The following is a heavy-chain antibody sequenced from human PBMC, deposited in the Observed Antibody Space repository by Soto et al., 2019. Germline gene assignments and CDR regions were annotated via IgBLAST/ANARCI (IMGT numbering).Heavy chain of an antibody. CDR1: GYTFTSYG. V-gene: IGHV1-18*01. J-gene: IGHJ6*02. D-gene: IGHD2-15*01. CDR2: IGAYNGNT. Sequence: QVQLVQSGAEVKKPGASVKVSCKASGYTFTSYGISWVRQAPGQGLEWMGGIGAYNGNTNHAQKLQGRVTMTTDKSTSTAQMELRSLRSEDTAVNYCAGCGGSCSDYYYGMDGWGQGTTVTVAS. CDR3: AGCGGSCSDYYYGMDG.